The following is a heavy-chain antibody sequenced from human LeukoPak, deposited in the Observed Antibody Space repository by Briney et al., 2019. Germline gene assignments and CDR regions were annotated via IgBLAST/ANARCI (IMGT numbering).Heavy chain of an antibody. D-gene: IGHD3-10*01. Sequence: PSETLSLTCTVFGGSMTSTNYYWSWVRQSPGQGLEWIASIYYSGTTHYSSSLKSRVTISIDTSKKQFSLKLRSETAAETAVYYCPRHYGGSGSLHFDYWDQGTLVTVSS. V-gene: IGHV4-39*01. CDR2: IYYSGTT. CDR1: GGSMTSTNYY. CDR3: PRHYGGSGSLHFDY. J-gene: IGHJ4*02.